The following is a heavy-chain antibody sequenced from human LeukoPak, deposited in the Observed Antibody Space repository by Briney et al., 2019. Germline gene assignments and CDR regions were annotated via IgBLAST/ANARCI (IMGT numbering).Heavy chain of an antibody. J-gene: IGHJ4*02. CDR3: ARENPGIAVAGRSDY. CDR1: GYTFTSYG. D-gene: IGHD6-19*01. CDR2: ISAYNGNT. V-gene: IGHV1-18*01. Sequence: ASVKVSCKASGYTFTSYGISWVRQAPGQGLEWMGWISAYNGNTNYAQKLQGRVTMTTDTSTSTAYMELRSLRSDDTAVYYCARENPGIAVAGRSDYWGQGTLVTASS.